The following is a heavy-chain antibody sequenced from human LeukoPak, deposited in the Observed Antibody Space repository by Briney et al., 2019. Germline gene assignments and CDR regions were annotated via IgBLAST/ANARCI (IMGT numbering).Heavy chain of an antibody. J-gene: IGHJ4*02. V-gene: IGHV3-48*03. CDR3: ARDPVPTDY. CDR2: ISSSGSTI. Sequence: GGSLRLSCAASGFTFSSFGMSWVRQAPGKWLEWVSYISSSGSTIYYADSVKGRFTVSRDNAKNSLDLQMNSLRAEDTAVYYCARDPVPTDYWGQGTLVTVSS. CDR1: GFTFSSFG. D-gene: IGHD6-19*01.